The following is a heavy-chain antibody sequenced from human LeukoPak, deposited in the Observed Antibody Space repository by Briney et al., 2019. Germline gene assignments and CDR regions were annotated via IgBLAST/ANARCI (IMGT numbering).Heavy chain of an antibody. CDR1: GFTFRSYE. Sequence: GRTLRLSCAASGFTFRSYEMNWVRQAPGKGREWVSYIGSGGRIKYNADSVKGRFTISRDNAKNSLYLQMNSLRAEDTAVYFCARASRDYYYMDVWGKGTTVTVSS. CDR2: IGSGGRIK. V-gene: IGHV3-48*03. CDR3: ARASRDYYYMDV. J-gene: IGHJ6*03.